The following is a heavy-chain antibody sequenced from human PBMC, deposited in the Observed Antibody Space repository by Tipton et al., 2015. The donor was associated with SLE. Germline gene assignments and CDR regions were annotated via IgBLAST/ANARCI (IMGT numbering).Heavy chain of an antibody. CDR2: IHDSGAT. J-gene: IGHJ4*02. CDR3: ARGRAFVQGGFDY. V-gene: IGHV4-31*03. D-gene: IGHD6-6*01. CDR1: GGSVSSSSKY. Sequence: TLSLTCTVSGGSVSSSSKYWAWIRQHPGKGLEWIGYIHDSGATFYNPSLKSRATVSVDTSKNQFSLKLNSVTVADTAVFYCARGRAFVQGGFDYWGQGTLVTVSS.